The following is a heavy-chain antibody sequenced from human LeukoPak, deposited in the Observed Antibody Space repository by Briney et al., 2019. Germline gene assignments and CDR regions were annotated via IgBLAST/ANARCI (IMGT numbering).Heavy chain of an antibody. Sequence: PSETLPLTCTVSGGSISGYDWGWIRQPPGKGLEWISYMFNTGSTNYNPSLKSRVTMSVDTSKNQFSLKLSSVTAADTALYYCARGDSSGYHSYYFDYWGQGTLVTVSS. CDR3: ARGDSSGYHSYYFDY. D-gene: IGHD5-18*01. CDR2: MFNTGST. J-gene: IGHJ4*02. CDR1: GGSISGYD. V-gene: IGHV4-59*01.